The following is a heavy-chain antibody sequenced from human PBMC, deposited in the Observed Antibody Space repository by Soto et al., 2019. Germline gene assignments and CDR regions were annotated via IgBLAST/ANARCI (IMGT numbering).Heavy chain of an antibody. CDR1: GFRFSIYS. CDR3: ARSVEGHFDY. Sequence: EVQLVESGGTLVQPGGSLRLSCAASGFRFSIYSMNWVRQAPGKGLEWSAYITSDTKTIKYADSVKGRFTISRDNGKNSVYLHMNSLRDEDTDVYYCARSVEGHFDYWGQGTVVTVSA. D-gene: IGHD6-19*01. J-gene: IGHJ4*02. V-gene: IGHV3-48*02. CDR2: ITSDTKTI.